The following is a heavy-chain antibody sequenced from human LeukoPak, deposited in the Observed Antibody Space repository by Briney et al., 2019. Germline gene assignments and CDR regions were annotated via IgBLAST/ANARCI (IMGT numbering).Heavy chain of an antibody. CDR1: GFTFSSHA. Sequence: GGSLRLSCAASGFTFSSHAMTWVRQAPGKGLEWVSSISSSGANTYYADSVKGRFTISRDNSKNTLYLQMSSLRVEDTAVYYCAKRDRPCSGDCSAPYYFDYWGQGTLVTVSS. V-gene: IGHV3-23*01. CDR3: AKRDRPCSGDCSAPYYFDY. CDR2: ISSSGANT. J-gene: IGHJ4*02. D-gene: IGHD2-21*02.